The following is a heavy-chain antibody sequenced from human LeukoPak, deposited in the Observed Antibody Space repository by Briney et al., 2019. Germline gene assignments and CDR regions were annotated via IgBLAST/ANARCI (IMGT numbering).Heavy chain of an antibody. J-gene: IGHJ4*02. CDR3: AKGLKAYSSGWYDDY. CDR2: ISWNRGSI. D-gene: IGHD6-19*01. CDR1: GFTFDDYA. V-gene: IGHV3-9*01. Sequence: PGRSLRLSCAASGFTFDDYAMHWVRQAPGKGLEWVSGISWNRGSIGYGDSVKGRFTISRDNAKNSLYLQMNSLRAEDTALYYCAKGLKAYSSGWYDDYWGQGTLVTVSS.